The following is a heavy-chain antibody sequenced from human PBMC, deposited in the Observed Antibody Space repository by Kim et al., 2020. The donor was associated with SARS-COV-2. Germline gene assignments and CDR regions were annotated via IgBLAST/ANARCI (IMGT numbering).Heavy chain of an antibody. J-gene: IGHJ6*03. CDR2: IYYSGST. CDR1: GGSINSNSYY. CDR3: AGLTAFTISGASYYIDV. D-gene: IGHD3-3*01. Sequence: SETLSLTCTVSGGSINSNSYYWGWIRQPPGKGLEWIGNIYYSGSTYYNPSLKSRVTISVDTSKNQFSLKLSSVTAADTAVYYCAGLTAFTISGASYYIDV. V-gene: IGHV4-39*01.